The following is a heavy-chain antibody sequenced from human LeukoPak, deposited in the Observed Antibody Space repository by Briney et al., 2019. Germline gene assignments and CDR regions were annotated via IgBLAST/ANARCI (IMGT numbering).Heavy chain of an antibody. CDR3: ARARPNYYDSSGYYY. J-gene: IGHJ4*02. CDR2: IIPIFGTA. Sequence: SAKVSCKASGGTFSSYAISWVRQAPGQGLEWMGGIIPIFGTANYIQKFQGRVTIAADESTSTAYLELSSLRSEDTAVYYCARARPNYYDSSGYYYWGQGTLVTVSS. D-gene: IGHD3-22*01. V-gene: IGHV1-69*13. CDR1: GGTFSSYA.